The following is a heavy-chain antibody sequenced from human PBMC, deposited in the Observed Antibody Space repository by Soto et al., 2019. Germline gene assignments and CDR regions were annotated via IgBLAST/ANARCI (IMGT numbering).Heavy chain of an antibody. J-gene: IGHJ1*01. CDR2: ISGSGGST. CDR1: GFTFSSYA. CDR3: AEDRIAAAGTDNWH. Sequence: PGGSLRLSCAASGFTFSSYAMSWVRQAPGKGLEWVSAISGSGGSTYYADSVKGRFTISRDNSKNTLYLQMNSLRAEDTAVYYCAEDRIAAAGTDNWHWGQGTLVTVSS. D-gene: IGHD6-13*01. V-gene: IGHV3-23*01.